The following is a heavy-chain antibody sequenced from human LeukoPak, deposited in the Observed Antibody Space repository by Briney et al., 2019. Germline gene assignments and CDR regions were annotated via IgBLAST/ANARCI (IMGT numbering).Heavy chain of an antibody. Sequence: ASVKVSCKASGYTFTNYYIHWVRQAPGQVLEWMGLINPDGGNTNYAQNFQGRVTLTRDTSTSTVYMELSSLRSEDTAIYYCARIRDGYNDAYDLWGQGTVVTVPS. CDR3: ARIRDGYNDAYDL. D-gene: IGHD5-24*01. CDR2: INPDGGNT. J-gene: IGHJ3*01. CDR1: GYTFTNYY. V-gene: IGHV1-46*01.